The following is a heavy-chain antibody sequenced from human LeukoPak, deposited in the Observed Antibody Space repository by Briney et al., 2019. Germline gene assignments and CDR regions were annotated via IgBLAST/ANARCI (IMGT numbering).Heavy chain of an antibody. Sequence: AGGSLRLSCAASGFTVSSNYMSWVRQAPGKGLEWVSSISTSSSYIYYADAVKGRFTISRDNAKNSLYLQINSLRAEDTAVYYCARVGLDRRGYSGYEAFDYWGQGTLVTVSS. D-gene: IGHD5-12*01. CDR1: GFTVSSNY. CDR2: ISTSSSYI. V-gene: IGHV3-21*01. CDR3: ARVGLDRRGYSGYEAFDY. J-gene: IGHJ4*02.